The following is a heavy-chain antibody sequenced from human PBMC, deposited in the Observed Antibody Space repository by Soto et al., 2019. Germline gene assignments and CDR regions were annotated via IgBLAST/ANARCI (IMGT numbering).Heavy chain of an antibody. CDR1: GGSINTYY. J-gene: IGHJ4*02. Sequence: PSETLSLTCTVSGGSINTYYWNWIRQPPGKGLEWIGYVYYSGTTRYNPSLKSRVTISVDTSKNQFSLKLNSVTTADTAVYYCARDVSGSSPGYFDYWGQGTLVTVSS. CDR2: VYYSGTT. V-gene: IGHV4-59*01. CDR3: ARDVSGSSPGYFDY. D-gene: IGHD1-26*01.